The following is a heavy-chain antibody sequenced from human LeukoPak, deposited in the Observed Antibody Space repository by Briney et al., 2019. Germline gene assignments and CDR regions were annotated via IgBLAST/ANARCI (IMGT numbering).Heavy chain of an antibody. CDR1: GGSISSGSYY. CDR3: ARDLSLRYYYYMDV. V-gene: IGHV4-61*02. CDR2: IYTSGST. J-gene: IGHJ6*03. Sequence: SETLSLTCTVSGGSISSGSYYWSWMRQPAGKGLEWIGRIYTSGSTNYNPSLKSRVAISVDTSKNQFSLKLSSVTAADTAVYYCARDLSLRYYYYMDVWGKGTTVTVSS.